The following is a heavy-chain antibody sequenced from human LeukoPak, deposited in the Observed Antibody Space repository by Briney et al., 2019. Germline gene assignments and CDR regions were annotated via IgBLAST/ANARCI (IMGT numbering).Heavy chain of an antibody. Sequence: PGGSLRLSCAASGFTFSRYTMIWVRQAPGKGLEWVSSISSSSSYIYYADSVKGRFTISRDNARNSLYLQMNSLRAEDTAVYYCAKPSGYYLNFPIDYWGQGTLVTVSS. CDR3: AKPSGYYLNFPIDY. V-gene: IGHV3-21*04. D-gene: IGHD3-22*01. J-gene: IGHJ4*02. CDR1: GFTFSRYT. CDR2: ISSSSSYI.